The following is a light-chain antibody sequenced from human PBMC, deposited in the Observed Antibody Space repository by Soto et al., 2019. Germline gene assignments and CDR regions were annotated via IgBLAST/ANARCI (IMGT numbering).Light chain of an antibody. CDR2: GAS. CDR3: QQYGSSPWT. Sequence: EIVLTQSPGTLSLSPGERATLSCRASQSVRSNYLAWYRQTPGQAPRLLIYGASNRATGIPDRFSGSGSGTDFTLIISRLEPEDCALYYCQQYGSSPWTFGQGTKVEIK. V-gene: IGKV3-20*01. CDR1: QSVRSNY. J-gene: IGKJ1*01.